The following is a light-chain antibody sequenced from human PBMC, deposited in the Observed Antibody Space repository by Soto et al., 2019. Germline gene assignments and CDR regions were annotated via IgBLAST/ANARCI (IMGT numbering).Light chain of an antibody. CDR1: QSVASAY. CDR2: GAS. CDR3: QQYQSSRWT. J-gene: IGKJ1*01. Sequence: EIVLTQSPGTLSLSPGERATLSCRASQSVASAYLAWYQHTPGQAPRLLIYGASSRATGIPDRFSGSGSGTDFTLTTSSLDPEDFAVYYCQQYQSSRWTFGQGTKVEAK. V-gene: IGKV3-20*01.